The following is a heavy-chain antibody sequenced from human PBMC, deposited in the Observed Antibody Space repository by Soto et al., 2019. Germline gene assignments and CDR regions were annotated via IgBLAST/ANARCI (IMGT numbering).Heavy chain of an antibody. D-gene: IGHD3-22*01. J-gene: IGHJ4*02. CDR3: VKWYYYDSSGYFDY. Sequence: GSLRLSCSASGFTLSSNAMYWVRQAPGKGLEYVSGISSNGYSTYYADSVRGRFSMSRDNSKNTIYLQMSSLRAEDTAVYYCVKWYYYDSSGYFDYWGQGTLVTVSS. V-gene: IGHV3-64D*06. CDR2: ISSNGYST. CDR1: GFTLSSNA.